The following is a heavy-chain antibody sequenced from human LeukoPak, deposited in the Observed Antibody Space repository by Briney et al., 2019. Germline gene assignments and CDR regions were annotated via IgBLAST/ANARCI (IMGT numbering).Heavy chain of an antibody. V-gene: IGHV1-2*02. J-gene: IGHJ4*02. CDR3: AFDSSGYYLRLFDY. CDR1: GYTFTGYY. D-gene: IGHD3-22*01. Sequence: ASVKVSCKASGYTFTGYYMHWVRQAPGQGLEWMGWINPNSGGTDYAQKFQGRVTITRDTSISTAYMELSRLRSDDTAVYYCAFDSSGYYLRLFDYWGQGTLVTVSS. CDR2: INPNSGGT.